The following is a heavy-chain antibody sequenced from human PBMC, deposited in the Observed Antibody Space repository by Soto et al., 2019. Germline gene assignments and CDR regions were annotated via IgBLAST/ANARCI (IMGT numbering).Heavy chain of an antibody. J-gene: IGHJ4*02. CDR1: GFTFSSYA. Sequence: QVQLVESGGGVVQPGRSLRLSCAASGFTFSSYAMHWVRQAPGKGLEWVAVISYDGSNKYYADSVKDRFTISRDNSKNTLYLQMNSLRAEDTAVYYCARGAWSSGWSDFDYWGQGTLVTVSS. D-gene: IGHD6-19*01. CDR3: ARGAWSSGWSDFDY. V-gene: IGHV3-30-3*01. CDR2: ISYDGSNK.